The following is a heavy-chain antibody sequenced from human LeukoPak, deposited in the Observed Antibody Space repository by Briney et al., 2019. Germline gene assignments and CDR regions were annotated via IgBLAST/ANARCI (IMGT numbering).Heavy chain of an antibody. J-gene: IGHJ4*02. Sequence: ASVTVSCKASGYTFTSYGISWVRQAPGQGLEWMGWISAYNGNTNYAQKLQGRVTMTTDTSTSTAYMELRSLRSDDTAVYYCARGVYYYDSSGYYEYVDYWGQGTLVTVSS. CDR3: ARGVYYYDSSGYYEYVDY. D-gene: IGHD3-22*01. V-gene: IGHV1-18*01. CDR1: GYTFTSYG. CDR2: ISAYNGNT.